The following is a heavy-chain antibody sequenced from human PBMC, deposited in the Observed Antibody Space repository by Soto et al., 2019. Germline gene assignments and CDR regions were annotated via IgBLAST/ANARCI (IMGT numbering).Heavy chain of an antibody. CDR1: GFTFSGYA. CDR3: AKAKNDYYFDC. D-gene: IGHD2-21*02. Sequence: WWSLRLSCAASGFTFSGYAMSWVRQAPGKGLEWVSGIGGSGGSTYYADSVKGRFTISRDNSKNTLYLQMNSLRAEDTAVYYCAKAKNDYYFDCWGQGTLVTSPQ. CDR2: IGGSGGST. V-gene: IGHV3-23*01. J-gene: IGHJ4*02.